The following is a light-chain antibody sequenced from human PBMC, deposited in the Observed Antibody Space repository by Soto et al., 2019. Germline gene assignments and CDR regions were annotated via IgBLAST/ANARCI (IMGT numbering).Light chain of an antibody. V-gene: IGLV2-8*01. J-gene: IGLJ1*01. Sequence: QSALTQPPSASGSPGQSVAISCTGTSSDVGGYNYVSWYQQHPGKAPKLMIYEVNKRPSGVPDRVSGPKSGNTASLPVSGLQAEDEADYYCSSYAGSSNVFGTGTKVTVL. CDR2: EVN. CDR3: SSYAGSSNV. CDR1: SSDVGGYNY.